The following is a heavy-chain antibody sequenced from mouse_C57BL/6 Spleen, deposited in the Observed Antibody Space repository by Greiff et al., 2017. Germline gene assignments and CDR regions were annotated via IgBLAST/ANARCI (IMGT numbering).Heavy chain of an antibody. V-gene: IGHV5-17*01. CDR2: ISSGSSTI. J-gene: IGHJ4*01. CDR1: GFTFSDYG. D-gene: IGHD1-1*02. CDR3: ARPVGKGYAMGY. Sequence: EVQLQESGGGLVKPGGSLKLSCAASGFTFSDYGMHWVRQAPEKGLEWVAYISSGSSTIYYADTVKGRFTISRDNAKNTLFLQMTSLGSEDTARYYCARPVGKGYAMGYWGQGTSVTVSS.